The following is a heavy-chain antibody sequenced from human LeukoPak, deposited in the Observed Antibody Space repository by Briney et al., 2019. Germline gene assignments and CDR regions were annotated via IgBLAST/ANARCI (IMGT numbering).Heavy chain of an antibody. CDR2: IYSGGST. J-gene: IGHJ6*02. Sequence: PGGSLRLSCAASGFMVSSNYMNWVRQAPGKGLEWVSVIYSGGSTYYADSVKGRFTISRDNSKNTVYLQMNSLRAEDTAVYYCARDPDTETGWYYYGMDVWGQGTTVTVSS. CDR1: GFMVSSNY. V-gene: IGHV3-53*01. D-gene: IGHD2-8*02. CDR3: ARDPDTETGWYYYGMDV.